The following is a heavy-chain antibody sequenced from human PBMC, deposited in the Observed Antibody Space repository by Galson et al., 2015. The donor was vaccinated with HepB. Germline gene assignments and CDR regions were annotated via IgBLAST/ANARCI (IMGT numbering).Heavy chain of an antibody. CDR2: INPNSGGT. CDR1: GYTFTGYY. D-gene: IGHD6-13*01. J-gene: IGHJ6*03. CDR3: ARDRRGPYHSTSWVRLNYYYYVDV. V-gene: IGHV1-2*02. Sequence: SVKVSCKASGYTFTGYYLHWVRQAPGQGLEWMGWINPNSGGTNFAQKFQDRVTMTRDTSISTAYMELRRLRSDDTAVYYCARDRRGPYHSTSWVRLNYYYYVDVWGKGSTVTVSS.